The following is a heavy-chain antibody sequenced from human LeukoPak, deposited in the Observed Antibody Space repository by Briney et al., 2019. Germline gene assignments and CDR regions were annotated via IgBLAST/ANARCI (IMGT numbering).Heavy chain of an antibody. CDR3: AKDFRADFWSGFRFDP. J-gene: IGHJ5*02. D-gene: IGHD3-3*01. V-gene: IGHV3-23*01. Sequence: GGSLRLSCAASGFTFSSYAMSWVRAAPGKGVEWVSAISGRGGSTYYADSVKGRFTISRDNSKNTLYLQMNSLRAEDTAVYYCAKDFRADFWSGFRFDPWGQGTLVTVSS. CDR2: ISGRGGST. CDR1: GFTFSSYA.